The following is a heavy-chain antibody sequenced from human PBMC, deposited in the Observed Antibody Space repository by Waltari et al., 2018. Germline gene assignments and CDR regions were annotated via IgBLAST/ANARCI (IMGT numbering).Heavy chain of an antibody. CDR1: GFTFSNYS. V-gene: IGHV3-21*02. CDR2: IGISTTYK. CDR3: ARGPWAPLDY. J-gene: IGHJ4*02. Sequence: EVQLVESGGGQVKPGGSLRLSCFGSGFTFSNYSMNWVRVAPGKGLDWVSSIGISTTYKFYADSVKGRFTVSRDNAKNSVYLQMNNLRVEDTAVYYCARGPWAPLDYWGQGVLVTVSS.